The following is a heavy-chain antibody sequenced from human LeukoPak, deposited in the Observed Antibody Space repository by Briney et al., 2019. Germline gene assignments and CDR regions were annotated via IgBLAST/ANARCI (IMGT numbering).Heavy chain of an antibody. CDR3: ARGGGGCTSTTCYGGGKYYFYGMDL. J-gene: IGHJ6*02. CDR1: GYTFTTYD. V-gene: IGHV1-8*01. CDR2: MNPNSGNT. D-gene: IGHD2-2*01. Sequence: ASVKVSCKAFGYTFTTYDINWVRQAPGQGLEWMGWMNPNSGNTGYAQKFQGRVTMTRYTSINTASMELSSLRSDDTAVYYCARGGGGCTSTTCYGGGKYYFYGMDLWGQGTTVTVFS.